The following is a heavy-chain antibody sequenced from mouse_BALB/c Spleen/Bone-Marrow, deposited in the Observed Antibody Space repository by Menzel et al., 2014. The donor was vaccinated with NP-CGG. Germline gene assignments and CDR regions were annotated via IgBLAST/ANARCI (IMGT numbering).Heavy chain of an antibody. V-gene: IGHV1S81*02. CDR2: INLSNGGT. J-gene: IGHJ2*01. D-gene: IGHD4-1*01. CDR3: TRGRAWDFDY. CDR1: GYTFTSYY. Sequence: QVQLQQSGAELVKPGASVKLSCKASGYTFTSYYMYWVKQRPGQGLEWIGGINLSNGGTNFNEKFKSRATLTVDKSSSTAYMQLSSLTSEDSAVYYCTRGRAWDFDYWGQGTTLTVSS.